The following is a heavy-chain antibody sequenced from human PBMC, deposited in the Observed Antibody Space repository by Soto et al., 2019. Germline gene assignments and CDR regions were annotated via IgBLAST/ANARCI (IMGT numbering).Heavy chain of an antibody. CDR3: ARDAIRGSAAMETY. D-gene: IGHD3-3*01. V-gene: IGHV4-30-4*08. CDR2: VYSTGST. Sequence: PSETLSLTFTVTGASIRGSYSFWSCIRQPPGEGLEWLGYVYSTGSTYYNPSLKRRISMSVDTYKNQFSRLLSSVSAADTAVYYCARDAIRGSAAMETYWGRGTRVTVSS. J-gene: IGHJ4*02. CDR1: GASIRGSYSF.